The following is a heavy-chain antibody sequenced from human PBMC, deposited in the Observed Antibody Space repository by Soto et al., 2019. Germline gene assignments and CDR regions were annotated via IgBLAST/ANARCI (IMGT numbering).Heavy chain of an antibody. CDR3: AREGVAPYYYYGMDV. J-gene: IGHJ6*02. CDR1: GGTFSTYT. CDR2: IIPIIGII. D-gene: IGHD5-12*01. Sequence: SVKVSCKASGGTFSTYTITWVRQAPGQGLEWMGRIIPIIGIINYAQKFQGRVTISADKFTGTAYMELTGLRSDDTAVYYCAREGVAPYYYYGMDVWGQGTPVTVS. V-gene: IGHV1-69*04.